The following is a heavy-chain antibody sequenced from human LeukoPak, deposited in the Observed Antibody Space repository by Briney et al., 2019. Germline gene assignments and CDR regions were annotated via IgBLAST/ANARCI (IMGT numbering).Heavy chain of an antibody. CDR2: IYYSGSK. CDR3: ARHKSSGSYPLDY. J-gene: IGHJ4*02. CDR1: GGSITSYY. Sequence: PSETLSLTCTVSGGSITSYYWSWIRQPPGKGLEWIGYIYYSGSKNYNPSLKSRVTISVDTSKNQFSLKLSSVTAADTAVYYCARHKSSGSYPLDYWGQGILVTVSS. D-gene: IGHD3-22*01. V-gene: IGHV4-59*08.